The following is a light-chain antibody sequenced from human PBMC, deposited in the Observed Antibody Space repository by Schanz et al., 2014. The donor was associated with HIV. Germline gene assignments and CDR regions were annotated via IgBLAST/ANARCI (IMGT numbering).Light chain of an antibody. Sequence: EIVLTQSPGTLSLSPGERGTLSCRASQSVSSYYIGWYQQKPGQAPRLLIYGASIRATGIPDRFSGSGSGTDFTLTISRLEPEDFAVYYCQQYGVSPPWTFGQGTRVDVK. V-gene: IGKV3-20*01. CDR3: QQYGVSPPWT. CDR1: QSVSSYY. J-gene: IGKJ1*01. CDR2: GAS.